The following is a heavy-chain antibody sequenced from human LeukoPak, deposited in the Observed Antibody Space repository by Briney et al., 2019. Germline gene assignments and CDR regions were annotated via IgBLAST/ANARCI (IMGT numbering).Heavy chain of an antibody. V-gene: IGHV1-18*01. D-gene: IGHD5-24*01. CDR2: ICAYNGNT. CDR1: GYTFNRYG. J-gene: IGHJ4*02. Sequence: ASVKVSCKASGYTFNRYGFSWVRQAPGQGLEWLGWICAYNGNTNYAQKVQDRVTMTTDTSTSTAYMELGSLSSNDTAVYFCARTHDYNNYPDYWGQGTLVAVSS. CDR3: ARTHDYNNYPDY.